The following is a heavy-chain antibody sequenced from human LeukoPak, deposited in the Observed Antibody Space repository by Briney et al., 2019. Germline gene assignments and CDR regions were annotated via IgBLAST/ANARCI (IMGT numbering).Heavy chain of an antibody. CDR1: GGSISSSSYY. D-gene: IGHD6-6*01. V-gene: IGHV4-39*01. CDR3: ARGVRLEYSSSPWDY. J-gene: IGHJ4*02. CDR2: IYYSGST. Sequence: SETLSLTCTVSGGSISSSSYYWGWIRQPPGKGLEWIGSIYYSGSTYYNPSLKSRVTISVDTSKNQFSLKLSSVTAADTAVYYCARGVRLEYSSSPWDYWGQGTLVTVS.